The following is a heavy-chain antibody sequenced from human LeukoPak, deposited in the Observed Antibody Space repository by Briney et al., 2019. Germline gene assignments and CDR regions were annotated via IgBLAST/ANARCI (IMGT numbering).Heavy chain of an antibody. J-gene: IGHJ5*02. CDR2: IYHSGST. CDR1: GYSISSGYY. Sequence: KPSETLSLTCAVSGYSISSGYYWGWIRQPPGKGREWMGSIYHSGSTYYNPSLKSRVTISVDTSKNQFSLKLSAVTAADTAVYYCARHPMVSGVIIKFDPWGQGTLVTVSS. V-gene: IGHV4-38-2*01. D-gene: IGHD3-10*01. CDR3: ARHPMVSGVIIKFDP.